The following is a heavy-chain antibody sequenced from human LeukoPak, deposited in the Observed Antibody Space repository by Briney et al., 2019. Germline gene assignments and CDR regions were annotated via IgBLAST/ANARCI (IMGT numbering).Heavy chain of an antibody. V-gene: IGHV1-2*02. Sequence: GASVKVSCKASGYAFTGYYMHWVRQAPGQGLEWMGWINPNSGDTKYAQKFQGRVTMTRDTSISTAYMELSRLRSDDTAVYYCATQRGSYLWGTDFDYWGEGPVVTVSS. CDR3: ATQRGSYLWGTDFDY. J-gene: IGHJ4*02. CDR1: GYAFTGYY. D-gene: IGHD3-16*01. CDR2: INPNSGDT.